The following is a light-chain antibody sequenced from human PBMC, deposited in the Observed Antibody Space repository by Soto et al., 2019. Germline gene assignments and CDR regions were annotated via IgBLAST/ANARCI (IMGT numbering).Light chain of an antibody. Sequence: EIVMTQSPVTLPVSPGEGVTLSCRASQSVGSNLAWYQQKLGQAPRLLIFGASTRATGIPARFSGSGSGTEFTLTIRSLQSEDFAIYYCQQYGNGPPITFGQGTRLEIK. CDR3: QQYGNGPPIT. J-gene: IGKJ5*01. CDR2: GAS. CDR1: QSVGSN. V-gene: IGKV3-15*01.